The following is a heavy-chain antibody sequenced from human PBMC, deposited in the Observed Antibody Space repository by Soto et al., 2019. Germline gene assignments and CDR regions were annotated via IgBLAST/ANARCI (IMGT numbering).Heavy chain of an antibody. V-gene: IGHV4-59*01. CDR1: CGALRIDF. J-gene: IGHJ5*02. Sequence: SETLSLTCTVSCGALRIDFWSWIRQPPGKGLEWIGNIHSSGKSNYNPSFKSRVSMSIDPSKNRFSVRLTSVTAADTAVYYCASDDPLDPWGQGMLVTVSS. CDR3: ASDDPLDP. CDR2: IHSSGKS.